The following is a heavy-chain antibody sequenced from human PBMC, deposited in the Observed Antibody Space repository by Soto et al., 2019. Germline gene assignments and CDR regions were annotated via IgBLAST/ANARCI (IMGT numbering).Heavy chain of an antibody. D-gene: IGHD3-22*01. CDR1: GFTFSSYS. J-gene: IGHJ4*02. CDR2: ISSSSSTI. Sequence: PGGSLRLSCASSGFTFSSYSMNWVRQAPGKGLEWVSYISSSSSTIYYADSVKGRFTISRDNAKNSLYLQMNSLRAEDTAVYSRSSYYDNSGYHWGQGTLVTVSS. V-gene: IGHV3-48*01. CDR3: SSYYDNSGYH.